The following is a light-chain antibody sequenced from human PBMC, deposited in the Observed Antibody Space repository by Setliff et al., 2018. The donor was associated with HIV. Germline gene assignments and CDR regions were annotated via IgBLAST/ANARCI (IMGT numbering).Light chain of an antibody. CDR2: DVS. CDR3: CSYAGSYTHYV. Sequence: QSVLTQPRSVSGSPGQSVTISCTGTSSDVGGYNYVSWYQQYPGKAPKLMIYDVSKRPSGVANRFSGSKSGNTASLTISGLQAEDEADYYCCSYAGSYTHYVFGTGTKVTV. CDR1: SSDVGGYNY. V-gene: IGLV2-11*01. J-gene: IGLJ1*01.